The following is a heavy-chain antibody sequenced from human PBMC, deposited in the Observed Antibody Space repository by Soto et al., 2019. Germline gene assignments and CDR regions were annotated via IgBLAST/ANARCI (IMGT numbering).Heavy chain of an antibody. J-gene: IGHJ3*02. V-gene: IGHV3-15*07. Sequence: EVQLVESGGGLVKPGGSLRLSCAASGFTFSNAWMNWVRQAPGKGLEWVGRIKSKTDGGTTDYAAPVKGRFTISRDDSKNTLYLQMNSLKTEDTAVYYCTTGYCSSTSCYHDAFDIWGQGTMVTVSS. CDR1: GFTFSNAW. D-gene: IGHD2-2*01. CDR3: TTGYCSSTSCYHDAFDI. CDR2: IKSKTDGGTT.